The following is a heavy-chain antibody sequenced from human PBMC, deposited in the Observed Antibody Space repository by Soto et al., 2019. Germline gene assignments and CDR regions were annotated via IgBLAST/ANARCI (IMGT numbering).Heavy chain of an antibody. CDR3: ARGDSTDCSNGVCSFFYNLDMVV. CDR2: INPKSGGT. V-gene: IGHV1-2*04. Sequence: ASVKVSCKASGYSFTDYHIHWVRQAPGQGLEWLGRINPKSGGTSTAQKFQGWVTMTTDTSISTASMELTRLTSDDTAIYYCARGDSTDCSNGVCSFFYNLDMVVWGQGTTFTVSS. D-gene: IGHD2-8*01. J-gene: IGHJ6*02. CDR1: GYSFTDYH.